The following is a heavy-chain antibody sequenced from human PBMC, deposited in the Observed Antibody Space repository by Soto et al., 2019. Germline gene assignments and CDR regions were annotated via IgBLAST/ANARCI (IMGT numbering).Heavy chain of an antibody. V-gene: IGHV3-23*01. D-gene: IGHD1-26*01. J-gene: IGHJ4*02. Sequence: GGCLNLLRAACESIFSRYAMSWVRQDPGKGLEWVSAISCSGGSTDYAYSVNGRFTISRDNSKNTLYLQMNILRAEDTAVYYCANYQIVPVNRPFDYGGQGTLVTVSS. CDR3: ANYQIVPVNRPFDY. CDR2: ISCSGGST. CDR1: ESIFSRYA.